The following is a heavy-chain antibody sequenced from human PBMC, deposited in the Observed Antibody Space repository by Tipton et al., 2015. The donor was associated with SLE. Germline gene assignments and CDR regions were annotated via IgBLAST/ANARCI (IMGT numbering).Heavy chain of an antibody. CDR1: GFSLSTSGVG. CDR2: IYWNDDK. D-gene: IGHD2-2*01. V-gene: IGHV2-5*01. Sequence: LVKPTETLTLTCTFSGFSLSTSGVGVGWIRQPPGKALEWLALIYWNDDKRYSPSLKSRLTITKDTSKNQVVLTMTNMDPVDTATYYCAHRDIVVVPAARDAFDIWGQGTMVTVSS. J-gene: IGHJ3*02. CDR3: AHRDIVVVPAARDAFDI.